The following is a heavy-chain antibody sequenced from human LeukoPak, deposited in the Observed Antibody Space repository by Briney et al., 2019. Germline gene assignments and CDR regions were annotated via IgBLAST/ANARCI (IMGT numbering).Heavy chain of an antibody. D-gene: IGHD3-22*01. J-gene: IGHJ4*02. CDR2: ISYDGSNK. V-gene: IGHV3-30*18. CDR1: GFTFSSYG. Sequence: GGSLRLSCAASGFTFSSYGMHWVRQAPGKGLEWVAVISYDGSNKYYADSVKGRFTISRDNSKNTLYLQMNSLRAEDTAVYYCAKDYSSGYYDGNYFDYWGQGTLVTVSS. CDR3: AKDYSSGYYDGNYFDY.